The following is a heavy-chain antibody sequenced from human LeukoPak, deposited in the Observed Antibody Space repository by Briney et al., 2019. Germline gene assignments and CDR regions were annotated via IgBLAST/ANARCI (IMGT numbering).Heavy chain of an antibody. CDR3: ARVGSHSGSLSLIKKNYYYYYYMDV. Sequence: GGSLRLSCAASGFTFSRYWMSWVRQAPGKGLEWVASINQDESAKFYVDSVKGRFTISRDNAKNSLFLQMNSLGAEDTAVYYCARVGSHSGSLSLIKKNYYYYYYMDVWGKGTTVTISS. CDR2: INQDESAK. D-gene: IGHD3-10*01. CDR1: GFTFSRYW. J-gene: IGHJ6*03. V-gene: IGHV3-7*01.